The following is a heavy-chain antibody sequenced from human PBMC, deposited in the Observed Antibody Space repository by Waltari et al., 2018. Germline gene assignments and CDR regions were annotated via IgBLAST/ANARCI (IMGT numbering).Heavy chain of an antibody. CDR1: GVTFSSHW. CDR2: INNDGSKK. J-gene: IGHJ4*02. D-gene: IGHD3-3*01. Sequence: EVQLVEPGGGLVQPGGSLRLSCAASGVTFSSHWMNWVRQAPGKGLEWVAIINNDGSKKFYVDAVRGRFNVSRDNAKNSLYLQMNSLRVDDTAVYYCARDEEWSSDRWGQGTLVTVSS. CDR3: ARDEEWSSDR. V-gene: IGHV3-7*03.